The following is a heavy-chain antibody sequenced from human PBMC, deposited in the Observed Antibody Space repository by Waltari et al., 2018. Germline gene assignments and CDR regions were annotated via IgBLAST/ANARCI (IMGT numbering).Heavy chain of an antibody. D-gene: IGHD2-21*01. CDR1: GGSISSSSYY. J-gene: IGHJ4*02. CDR2: IYYSGST. V-gene: IGHV4-39*07. Sequence: QLQLQESGPGLVKPSETLSLTCTVSGGSISSSSYYWGWIRQPPGKGLEWIGSIYYSGSTYYNPSLKSRVTISVDTSKNQFSLKLSSVTAADAAVYYCARGVVIAILHFDYWGQGTLVTVSS. CDR3: ARGVVIAILHFDY.